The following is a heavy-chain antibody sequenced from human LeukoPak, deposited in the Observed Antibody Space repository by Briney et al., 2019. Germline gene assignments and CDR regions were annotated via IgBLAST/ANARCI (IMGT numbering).Heavy chain of an antibody. CDR1: GFTVSTYY. CDR2: IYSGGST. D-gene: IGHD2-2*01. V-gene: IGHV3-53*03. J-gene: IGHJ4*02. CDR3: ARGLGYCTSTTCLLPFDY. Sequence: PGGSLRLSCAASGFTVSTYYMTWVRQPPGKGLECVSVIYSGGSTYYADSVKGRFTVSRDKNTLYLQMNSLRAEDTAMYYCARGLGYCTSTTCLLPFDYWGQGTLVTVSS.